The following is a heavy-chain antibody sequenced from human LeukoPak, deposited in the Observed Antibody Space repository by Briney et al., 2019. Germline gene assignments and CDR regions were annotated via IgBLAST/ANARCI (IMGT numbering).Heavy chain of an antibody. J-gene: IGHJ4*02. V-gene: IGHV1-18*01. CDR3: ARDRFGYCNRASCYSPHFDD. CDR2: ISADNAKT. D-gene: IGHD2-2*03. CDR1: GYIFSIYG. Sequence: GASVKVSCKTSGYIFSIYGISWVRQAPGQGLEWVGWISADNAKTKYAQKFQGRVTMTTDTSTRIGYMELRSLRSDDTAVYYCARDRFGYCNRASCYSPHFDDWGQGTLVTISS.